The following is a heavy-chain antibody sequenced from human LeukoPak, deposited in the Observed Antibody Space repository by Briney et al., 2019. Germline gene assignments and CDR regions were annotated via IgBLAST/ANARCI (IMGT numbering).Heavy chain of an antibody. CDR1: GFTFSSYA. Sequence: HPGGSLRLSCAASGFTFSSYAMSWVRQAPGKGLEWVSAISGSGGSTYYADSVKGRFTISRDNSKNTLYLQMNSLRAEDTAVYYCAKDPFRGLGLVTIFGVARGWFDPWGQGTLVTVSS. CDR3: AKDPFRGLGLVTIFGVARGWFDP. J-gene: IGHJ5*02. V-gene: IGHV3-23*01. D-gene: IGHD3-3*01. CDR2: ISGSGGST.